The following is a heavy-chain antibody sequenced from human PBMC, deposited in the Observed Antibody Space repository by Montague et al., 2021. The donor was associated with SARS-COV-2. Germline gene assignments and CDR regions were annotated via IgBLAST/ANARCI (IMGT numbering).Heavy chain of an antibody. V-gene: IGHV4-4*07. CDR1: GGSISSYY. CDR2: INSSGST. Sequence: SETLSLTCTVSGGSISSYYWSWIRQPAGKGLEWIGRINSSGSTNYNPSLKSRISMSVDTSKNQFSLELSSVTAADTAIYYCARDYSHCSGGSCVFDYWGQGTLVTVSS. D-gene: IGHD2-15*01. J-gene: IGHJ4*02. CDR3: ARDYSHCSGGSCVFDY.